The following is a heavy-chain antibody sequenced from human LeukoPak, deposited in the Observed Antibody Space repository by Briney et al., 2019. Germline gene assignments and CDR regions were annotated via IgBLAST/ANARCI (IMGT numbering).Heavy chain of an antibody. Sequence: SETLSLTCTVSGGSISSYYWSWIRQPPGKGLEWIGYIYYSGSTKYNPSLKSRVTISVDTSKNQFSLKLSSVTAADTAVYYCARGGSITMLRGVINGFDPWGQGTLVTVSS. J-gene: IGHJ5*02. CDR1: GGSISSYY. CDR3: ARGGSITMLRGVINGFDP. D-gene: IGHD3-10*01. CDR2: IYYSGST. V-gene: IGHV4-59*01.